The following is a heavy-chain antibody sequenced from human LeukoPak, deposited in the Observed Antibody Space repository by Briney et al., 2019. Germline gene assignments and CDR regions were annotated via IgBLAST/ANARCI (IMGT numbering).Heavy chain of an antibody. J-gene: IGHJ2*01. CDR2: IYYSGST. V-gene: IGHV4-39*01. CDR1: GRSISSYY. Sequence: PSETLSLTCTVSGRSISSYYWGWIRQPPGKGLEWIGSIYYSGSTYYNPSLKSRVTISVDTSKNQFSLKLSSVTAADTAVYYCARVADSINWYFDLWGRGTLVTVSS. D-gene: IGHD2-21*02. CDR3: ARVADSINWYFDL.